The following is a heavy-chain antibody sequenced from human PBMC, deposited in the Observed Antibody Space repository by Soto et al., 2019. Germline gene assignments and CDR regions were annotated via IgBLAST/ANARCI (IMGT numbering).Heavy chain of an antibody. CDR2: IRSKANDYET. D-gene: IGHD2-15*01. Sequence: EVQLVQSGGGLVQPGGSLKLSCAASGFTFSGSTVHWVRQASGEGLVWVGRIRSKANDYETTYIASVKGRFTISRDDSSNTAYLHMSDLETEDTAVYYCTGGYCTGGTCYSGYFQHWGQGALVTVFS. CDR3: TGGYCTGGTCYSGYFQH. J-gene: IGHJ1*01. V-gene: IGHV3-73*02. CDR1: GFTFSGST.